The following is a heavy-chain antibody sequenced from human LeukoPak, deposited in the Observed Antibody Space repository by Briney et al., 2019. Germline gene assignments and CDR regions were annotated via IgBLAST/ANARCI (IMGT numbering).Heavy chain of an antibody. CDR1: GGSFSGYY. Sequence: PSETLSLTCAVYGGSFSGYYRSWVRQAPGKGLEWVANIKQDGSEKYYVDSVKGRFTISRDNAKNSLYLQMSSLRADDTAVYYCARDRLLYYYDSGPTGHFQHWGQGTLVTV. CDR2: IKQDGSEK. D-gene: IGHD3-22*01. J-gene: IGHJ1*01. V-gene: IGHV3-7*01. CDR3: ARDRLLYYYDSGPTGHFQH.